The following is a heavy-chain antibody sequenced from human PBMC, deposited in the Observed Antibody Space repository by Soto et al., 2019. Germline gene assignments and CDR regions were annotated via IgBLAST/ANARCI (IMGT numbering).Heavy chain of an antibody. CDR2: ISAYNGNT. J-gene: IGHJ4*02. CDR1: GYTFTSYG. CDR3: ARDPPPPYDFWSGYGTFFDY. D-gene: IGHD3-3*01. Sequence: ASVKVSCKASGYTFTSYGISWVRQAPGQGLEWMGWISAYNGNTNYAQKLQGRVTMTTDTSTSTAYMELRSLRSDDTAVYYCARDPPPPYDFWSGYGTFFDYWGQGTLVTVSS. V-gene: IGHV1-18*01.